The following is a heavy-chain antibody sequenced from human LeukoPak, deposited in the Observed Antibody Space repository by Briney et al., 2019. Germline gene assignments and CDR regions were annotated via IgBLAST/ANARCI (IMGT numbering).Heavy chain of an antibody. Sequence: ASETLSLTCTVPGGSISSYYWSWIRQPPGKGLEWIGYIYYSGSTNYNPSLKSRVTISVDTSKNQFSLKLSSVTAADTAVYYCARDRITGTPYDAFDIWGQGTMVTVSS. D-gene: IGHD1-20*01. J-gene: IGHJ3*02. CDR1: GGSISSYY. V-gene: IGHV4-59*01. CDR3: ARDRITGTPYDAFDI. CDR2: IYYSGST.